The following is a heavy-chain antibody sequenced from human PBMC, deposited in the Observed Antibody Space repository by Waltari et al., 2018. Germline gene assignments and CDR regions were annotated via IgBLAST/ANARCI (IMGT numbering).Heavy chain of an antibody. CDR1: GFTFSSYS. Sequence: EVQLVESGGGLVKPGGSLRLSCAASGFTFSSYSMNWVRRAPGKGREWVSSISSSSSYIYYADSVKGRFTISRDNAKNSLYLQMNSLRAEDTAVYYCAREGNVVVPAAISGMDVWGKGTTVTVSS. D-gene: IGHD2-2*01. CDR3: AREGNVVVPAAISGMDV. V-gene: IGHV3-21*01. CDR2: ISSSSSYI. J-gene: IGHJ6*03.